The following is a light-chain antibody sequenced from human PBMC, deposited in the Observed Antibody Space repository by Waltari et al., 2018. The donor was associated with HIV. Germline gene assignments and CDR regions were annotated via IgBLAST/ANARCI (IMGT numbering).Light chain of an antibody. V-gene: IGKV3-11*01. J-gene: IGKJ5*01. CDR1: QSISSY. CDR3: QHHHSWPFT. Sequence: EIVLTQYPATLSLSPGERATLSCRASQSISSYLGWYQQKPGQAPRLLIFDSKRASGIPARFSGSGSGTDFTLTISGLEPDDSAIYYCQHHHSWPFTFGQGTRLEI. CDR2: DS.